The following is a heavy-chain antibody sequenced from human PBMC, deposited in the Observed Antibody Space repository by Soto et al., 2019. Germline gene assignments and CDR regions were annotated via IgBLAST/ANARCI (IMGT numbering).Heavy chain of an antibody. J-gene: IGHJ4*02. Sequence: QVQLQESGPGLVKPSQTLSLTCTVSGGSISSGSYYWTWIRQHPGKGLEWLGYIYSTESTNSNPSLKRRLTISVDMSASQFSLKLSSVTVADTAVYYCARSDSSGKARYYFDHWGQGTLVTVSS. CDR2: IYSTEST. CDR3: ARSDSSGKARYYFDH. D-gene: IGHD3-22*01. V-gene: IGHV4-31*03. CDR1: GGSISSGSYY.